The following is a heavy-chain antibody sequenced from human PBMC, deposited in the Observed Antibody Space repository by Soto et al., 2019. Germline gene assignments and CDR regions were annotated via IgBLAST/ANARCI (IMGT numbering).Heavy chain of an antibody. CDR1: GDSVSSNSAA. CDR3: ARDGPYCSSTSCYTNGFDY. J-gene: IGHJ4*02. D-gene: IGHD2-2*02. Sequence: SQTLSLTCAISGDSVSSNSAALNWIRQSPSRGLEWLGRTYYRSKWYNDYAVSVKSRITINPDTSKNQFSLQLNSVTPEDTAVYYCARDGPYCSSTSCYTNGFDYRGQGTLVTVSS. V-gene: IGHV6-1*01. CDR2: TYYRSKWYN.